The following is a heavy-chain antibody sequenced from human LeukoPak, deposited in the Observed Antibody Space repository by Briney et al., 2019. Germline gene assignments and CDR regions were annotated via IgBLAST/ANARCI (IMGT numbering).Heavy chain of an antibody. V-gene: IGHV3-20*04. D-gene: IGHD5-18*01. CDR3: TGDSWTYTGGVKRNTYAYEY. CDR1: GSTFNDYG. CDR2: INWNGGST. Sequence: GGSLRLSCAASGSTFNDYGLSWVRQAPGKGLEWVSDINWNGGSTGYADSVKGRFTISRDNAKNSLYLQMNSLRAEDTAVYYCTGDSWTYTGGVKRNTYAYEYWGQGTLVTVSS. J-gene: IGHJ4*02.